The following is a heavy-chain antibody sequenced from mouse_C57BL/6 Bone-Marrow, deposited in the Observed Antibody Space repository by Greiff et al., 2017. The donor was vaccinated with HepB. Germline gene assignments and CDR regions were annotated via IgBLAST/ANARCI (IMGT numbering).Heavy chain of an antibody. D-gene: IGHD2-1*01. CDR2: SRNKANDYTS. CDR1: GFTFSDFY. Sequence: EVKLMESGGGLVQSGRSLRLSCATSGFTFSDFYMEWVRQAPGKGLEWIAASRNKANDYTSEYSASVKGRFIVSRDTSQSFLYLQMNALRAEDTAIYYCARALYGIPLAYWGQGTLVTVSA. V-gene: IGHV7-1*01. CDR3: ARALYGIPLAY. J-gene: IGHJ3*01.